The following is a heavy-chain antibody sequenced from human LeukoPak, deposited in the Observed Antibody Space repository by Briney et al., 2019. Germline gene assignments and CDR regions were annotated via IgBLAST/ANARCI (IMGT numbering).Heavy chain of an antibody. CDR2: IYHSGST. CDR3: ARGRVRGLSYYYYYMDV. Sequence: KPSETLSLTCTVSGGSISSYYWSWIRQPPGKGLEWIGYIYHSGSTNYNPSLKSRVTISVETSKNQFSLKLNSVTAADTAVYYCARGRVRGLSYYYYYMDVWGKGTTVTVSS. J-gene: IGHJ6*03. D-gene: IGHD3-10*01. CDR1: GGSISSYY. V-gene: IGHV4-59*01.